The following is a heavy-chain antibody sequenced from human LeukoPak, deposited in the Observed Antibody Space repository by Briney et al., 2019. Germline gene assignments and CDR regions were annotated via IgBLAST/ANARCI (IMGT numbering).Heavy chain of an antibody. V-gene: IGHV4-4*02. CDR2: IYHSGST. CDR3: ARELWFGELLVRGAFDI. J-gene: IGHJ3*02. D-gene: IGHD3-10*01. CDR1: GGSISSSNW. Sequence: PSGTLPLTCAVSGGSISSSNWWSWVRQPPGKGLEWIGEIYHSGSTNYNPSLKSRVTISVDKSKNQFSLKLSSVTAADTAVYYCARELWFGELLVRGAFDIWGQGTMVTVSS.